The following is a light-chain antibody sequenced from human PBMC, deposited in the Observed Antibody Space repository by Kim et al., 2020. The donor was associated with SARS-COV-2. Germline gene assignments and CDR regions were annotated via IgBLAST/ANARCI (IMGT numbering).Light chain of an antibody. CDR2: SNN. V-gene: IGLV1-44*01. CDR1: SSNIGSNT. Sequence: QSVLTQPPSASGTPGQRVTISCSGSSSNIGSNTVNWYQQPQETAPKLLIYSNNQRPSGVPDRFSGSKSGTSASLAISGLQSEDEADYYCAAWDDSLNGVVFGGGTKVTVL. J-gene: IGLJ2*01. CDR3: AAWDDSLNGVV.